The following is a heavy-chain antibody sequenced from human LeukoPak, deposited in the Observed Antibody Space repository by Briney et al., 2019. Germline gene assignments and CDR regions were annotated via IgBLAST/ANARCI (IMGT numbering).Heavy chain of an antibody. CDR1: GYTFNTYG. CDR3: ARETMVRGVITNWFDP. J-gene: IGHJ5*02. CDR2: IIPIFGTA. Sequence: GASVKVSCKASGYTFNTYGITWVRQAPGQGLEWMGGIIPIFGTANYAQKFQGRVTITADESTSTAYMELSSLRSEDTAVYYCARETMVRGVITNWFDPWGQGTLVTVSS. V-gene: IGHV1-69*13. D-gene: IGHD3-10*01.